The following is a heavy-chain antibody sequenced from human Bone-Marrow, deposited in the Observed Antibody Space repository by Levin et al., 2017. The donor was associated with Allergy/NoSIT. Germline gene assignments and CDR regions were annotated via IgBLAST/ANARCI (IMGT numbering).Heavy chain of an antibody. D-gene: IGHD3-16*01. V-gene: IGHV3-30*18. J-gene: IGHJ4*02. Sequence: GGSLRLSCAASGFTFSSYAMNWVRQAPGKGPECVAVISVDGSSKYYADSVKGRFTISRDNSKNTLYLQMDSLRTEDSAVYYCAKDHRAQTFGEVDYWGQGTLVTVSS. CDR2: ISVDGSSK. CDR1: GFTFSSYA. CDR3: AKDHRAQTFGEVDY.